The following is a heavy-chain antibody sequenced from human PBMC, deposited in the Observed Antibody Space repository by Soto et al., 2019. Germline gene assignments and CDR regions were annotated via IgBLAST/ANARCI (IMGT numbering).Heavy chain of an antibody. D-gene: IGHD3-10*01. V-gene: IGHV3-30-3*01. J-gene: IGHJ6*02. CDR3: ARGEVRGVIYNGLDV. CDR1: GFSFSSYA. Sequence: PGGSLRVSCAASGFSFSSYAVHWVRQAPGEGLEWVAFISYDGTKTDYADSVKGRFTISRDNSENTLYLQMSRLRPEDTAVYYCARGEVRGVIYNGLDVWGRGTTVTVSS. CDR2: ISYDGTKT.